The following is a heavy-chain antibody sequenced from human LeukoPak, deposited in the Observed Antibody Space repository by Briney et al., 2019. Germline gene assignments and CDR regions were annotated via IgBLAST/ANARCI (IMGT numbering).Heavy chain of an antibody. CDR1: GGSINTYY. V-gene: IGHV4-59*08. CDR3: ARRETPYYYYHMDV. Sequence: SETLSLTCTVFGGSINTYYWSWIRQSPGKGLEFIGYIYSSGSTDYNPSLKSRVVISIDTSKSQFSLKMNSVTAADTAVYYCARRETPYYYYHMDVWGKGTTVTVSS. CDR2: IYSSGST. D-gene: IGHD1-26*01. J-gene: IGHJ6*03.